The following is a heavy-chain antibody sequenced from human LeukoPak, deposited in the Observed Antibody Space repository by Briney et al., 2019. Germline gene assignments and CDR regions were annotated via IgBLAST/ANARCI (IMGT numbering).Heavy chain of an antibody. V-gene: IGHV4-30-2*01. CDR2: IYHSGST. CDR1: GGSISSGGYS. J-gene: IGHJ6*03. D-gene: IGHD3-10*01. CDR3: ARAPYGSATNNYYMDV. Sequence: PSETLSLTCAVSGGSISSGGYSWSWIRQPPGKGLEWIGYIYHSGSTYYNPSLKSRVTISVDRSKNQFSLKLSSVTAADTAVYYCARAPYGSATNNYYMDVWGKGTTVTVSS.